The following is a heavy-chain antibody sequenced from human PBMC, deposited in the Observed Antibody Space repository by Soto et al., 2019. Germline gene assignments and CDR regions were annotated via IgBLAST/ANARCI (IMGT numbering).Heavy chain of an antibody. D-gene: IGHD2-21*01. CDR3: VKLRSGGDTDGRAC. J-gene: IGHJ6*04. Sequence: GGALRIFCAASGFTFSSYAMSWVRQAPGKGLEWVSAISGSGGSTYYADSVKGRFTISRDNSKNTLYLKMNSLRAEDTAVYYCVKLRSGGDTDGRACWGKGTTVTGSS. CDR1: GFTFSSYA. CDR2: ISGSGGST. V-gene: IGHV3-23*01.